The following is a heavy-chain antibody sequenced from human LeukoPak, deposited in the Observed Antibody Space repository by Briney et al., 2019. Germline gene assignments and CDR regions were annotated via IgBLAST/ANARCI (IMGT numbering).Heavy chain of an antibody. Sequence: GESLQISSNGSGYSFTSYWIGWVRQMPGKGLEWMGIIYPGDSDTRYSPSFQGQVTISADKSISTAYLQWSSLKASDTAMYYCARQKGYCSGGSCYYYYYGMDVWGQGTAVTVSS. CDR3: ARQKGYCSGGSCYYYYYGMDV. D-gene: IGHD2-15*01. CDR2: IYPGDSDT. J-gene: IGHJ6*02. CDR1: GYSFTSYW. V-gene: IGHV5-51*01.